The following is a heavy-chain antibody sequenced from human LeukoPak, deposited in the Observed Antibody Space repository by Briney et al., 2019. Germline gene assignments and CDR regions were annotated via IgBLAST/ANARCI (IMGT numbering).Heavy chain of an antibody. D-gene: IGHD2-21*01. Sequence: ASVKVSCKASGYTFTSYDINWVRQATGQGLEWMGWMNPNSGNTGYAQKFQGRVTITRNTSISTAYMELSRLRSDDTAVYYCARGGGDTDAFDIWGQGTMVTVSS. J-gene: IGHJ3*02. CDR2: MNPNSGNT. V-gene: IGHV1-8*03. CDR1: GYTFTSYD. CDR3: ARGGGDTDAFDI.